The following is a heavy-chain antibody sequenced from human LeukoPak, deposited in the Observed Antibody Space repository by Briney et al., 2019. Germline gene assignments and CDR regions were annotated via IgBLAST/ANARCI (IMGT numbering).Heavy chain of an antibody. D-gene: IGHD2-15*01. V-gene: IGHV1-8*01. Sequence: ASVKVSCKASGYTFTSYDINWVRQATGQGLEWMGWMNPNSGNTGCAQKFQGRVTMTRNTSINTAYMELSSLRSEDTAVHYCARVHIVVAGAFDIWGQGTMVTVSS. CDR2: MNPNSGNT. CDR3: ARVHIVVAGAFDI. J-gene: IGHJ3*02. CDR1: GYTFTSYD.